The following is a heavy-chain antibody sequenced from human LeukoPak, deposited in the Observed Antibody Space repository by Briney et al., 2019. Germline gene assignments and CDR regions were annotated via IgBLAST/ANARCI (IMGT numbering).Heavy chain of an antibody. V-gene: IGHV5-51*01. Sequence: GESLKISCKGSGYRFTNYWIGWVRQMPGKGLEWMGITYPGDSDTRYSPSFQGQVTISADKSISTAYLQWSSLKASDTAMYYCARRGSSWYRQGYSYGMDVWGQGTTVTVSS. D-gene: IGHD6-13*01. CDR1: GYRFTNYW. J-gene: IGHJ6*02. CDR2: TYPGDSDT. CDR3: ARRGSSWYRQGYSYGMDV.